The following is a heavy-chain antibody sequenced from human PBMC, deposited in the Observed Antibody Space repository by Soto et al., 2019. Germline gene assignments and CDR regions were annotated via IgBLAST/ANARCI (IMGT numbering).Heavy chain of an antibody. CDR3: ARGAADTAMVDS. Sequence: QVHLQESGPGLVKASETLSLTCTVSGGSIRSYYWTWIRQPPGKGLEWLGYILYSGSSFYNPSLKSRVTISIHTSKRKFSLQLTSVTAADTAVYYCARGAADTAMVDSWGQGTLVTVS. CDR2: ILYSGSS. J-gene: IGHJ4*02. CDR1: GGSIRSYY. V-gene: IGHV4-59*01. D-gene: IGHD5-18*01.